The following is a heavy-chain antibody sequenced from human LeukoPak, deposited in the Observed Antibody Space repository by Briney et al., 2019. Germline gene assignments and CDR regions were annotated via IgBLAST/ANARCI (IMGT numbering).Heavy chain of an antibody. Sequence: PSDTLSLTCTVSGGSISSYYWSWIRQPAGKGLEWIGRIYTSGSTNYNPSLKSRVTMSVDTSKNQFSLKLSSVTAADTAVYYCARDKGAAAGYNWFDPWGQGTLVTVSS. J-gene: IGHJ5*02. CDR1: GGSISSYY. V-gene: IGHV4-4*07. CDR3: ARDKGAAAGYNWFDP. D-gene: IGHD6-13*01. CDR2: IYTSGST.